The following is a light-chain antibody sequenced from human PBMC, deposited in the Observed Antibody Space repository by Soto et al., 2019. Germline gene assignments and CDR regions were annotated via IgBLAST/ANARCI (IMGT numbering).Light chain of an antibody. V-gene: IGLV1-44*01. CDR2: TTN. Sequence: QSALTQRHSASGTPGQRVTISCCGSSSNIGTNSVHWFQQLPGTAPKLLISTTNQRPSGVPERFSGSKSGTSASLAISGLQSEDEADYYCAAWDDSLHGHVFGTGTKVTVL. CDR1: SSNIGTNS. J-gene: IGLJ1*01. CDR3: AAWDDSLHGHV.